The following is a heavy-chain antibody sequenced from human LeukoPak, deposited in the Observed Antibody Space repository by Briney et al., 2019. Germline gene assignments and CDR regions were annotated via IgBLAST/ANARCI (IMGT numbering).Heavy chain of an antibody. D-gene: IGHD4-17*01. CDR2: IYYSGST. CDR1: GGSISSYY. J-gene: IGHJ3*02. Sequence: SETLSLTCTVSGGSISSYYWSWIRQPPGKGLEWIGYIYYSGSTNYNPSLKSRVTISVDTSKNQFSLKLSSVTAADTAVYYCAGTTVTTLHVFDIWGQGTMVTVSS. CDR3: AGTTVTTLHVFDI. V-gene: IGHV4-59*01.